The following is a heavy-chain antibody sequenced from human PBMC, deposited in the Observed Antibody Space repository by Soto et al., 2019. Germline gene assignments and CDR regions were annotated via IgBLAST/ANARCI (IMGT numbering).Heavy chain of an antibody. CDR3: AKGIRDGYNKNWFDP. V-gene: IGHV3-23*01. CDR2: ISGSGGST. D-gene: IGHD5-12*01. Sequence: GGSLRLSCAASGFTFSSYAMSWVRQAPGKGLEWVSTISGSGGSTSYADSVKGRFTISRDNSKNTLYLQMNSLRAEDTAVYYCAKGIRDGYNKNWFDPWGQGTLVTSPQ. J-gene: IGHJ5*02. CDR1: GFTFSSYA.